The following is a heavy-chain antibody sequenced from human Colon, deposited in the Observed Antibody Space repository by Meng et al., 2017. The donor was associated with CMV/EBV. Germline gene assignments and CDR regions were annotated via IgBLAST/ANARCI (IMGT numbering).Heavy chain of an antibody. J-gene: IGHJ6*01. V-gene: IGHV3-23*01. CDR3: ARSLRHYYYYGMDV. CDR2: ISGSGGST. Sequence: GESLKISCAASGFTFSSYAMSWVRQAPGKGLEWVSAISGSGGSTYYADSVKGRFTISRDNSQNTLYLQMNSLRAEDTAVYYCARSLRHYYYYGMDVWGQGTTVTVSS. D-gene: IGHD4-17*01. CDR1: GFTFSSYA.